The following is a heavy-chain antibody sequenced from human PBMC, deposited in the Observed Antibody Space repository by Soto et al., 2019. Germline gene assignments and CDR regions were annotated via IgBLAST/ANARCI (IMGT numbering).Heavy chain of an antibody. V-gene: IGHV4-4*02. CDR2: IYHRGTT. J-gene: IGHJ4*02. CDR1: GGSISDNNW. Sequence: QVQLQESGPGLVKPSGTLSLTCAVSGGSISDNNWWSWVRQPPGKGLEWIGEIYHRGTTNYNPPLKSRVTISMDKSKNQISMVLNSVTAAASAVYYCARHIGVAGTRGFDYWGQGTLVTVSS. D-gene: IGHD6-19*01. CDR3: ARHIGVAGTRGFDY.